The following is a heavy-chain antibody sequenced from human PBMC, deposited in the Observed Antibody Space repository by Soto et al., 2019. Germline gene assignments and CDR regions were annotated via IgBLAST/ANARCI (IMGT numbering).Heavy chain of an antibody. CDR2: IYPGDSDT. J-gene: IGHJ4*02. Sequence: GESLKISCKGSGYSFASYWIGWVRQMPGKGLEWMGIIYPGDSDTRYSPSFQGQVTISADKSISTAYLHWSSLKASDSAMYYCARQVEDGYSFAYHYWGQGPQVTVSS. CDR1: GYSFASYW. V-gene: IGHV5-51*01. CDR3: ARQVEDGYSFAYHY. D-gene: IGHD5-18*01.